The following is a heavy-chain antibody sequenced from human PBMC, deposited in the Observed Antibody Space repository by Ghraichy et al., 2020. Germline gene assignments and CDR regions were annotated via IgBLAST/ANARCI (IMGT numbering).Heavy chain of an antibody. J-gene: IGHJ5*02. CDR3: ARVPRGGPELGVLRGSWFDP. D-gene: IGHD3-10*01. V-gene: IGHV4-34*01. Sequence: SETLSLTCAVYGVSFSGYFLNWIRQPPGKGLEWIGEINHSGSTNYNPSLKRRVTTSVYTSKNQISLKLNSVTAADTAVYYCARVPRGGPELGVLRGSWFDPWGQGTLVTVSS. CDR1: GVSFSGYF. CDR2: INHSGST.